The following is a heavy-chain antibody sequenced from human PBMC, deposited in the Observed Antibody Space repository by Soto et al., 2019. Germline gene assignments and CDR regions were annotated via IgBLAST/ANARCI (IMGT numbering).Heavy chain of an antibody. CDR1: GFTFSSYS. CDR3: ARYCSSTSCYTSATNYYGMDV. D-gene: IGHD2-2*02. V-gene: IGHV3-21*01. Sequence: GGSLRLSCTASGFTFSSYSMNWVRHAPGKGLEWVSSISSSSSYIYYADSVKGRFTISRDNAKNSLYLQMNSLRAEDTAVYYCARYCSSTSCYTSATNYYGMDVWGQGTTVTVCS. J-gene: IGHJ6*02. CDR2: ISSSSSYI.